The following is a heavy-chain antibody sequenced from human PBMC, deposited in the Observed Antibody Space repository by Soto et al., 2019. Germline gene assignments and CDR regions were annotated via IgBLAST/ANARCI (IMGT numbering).Heavy chain of an antibody. CDR3: ARISGYYGIYDYYYGMDV. D-gene: IGHD3-22*01. J-gene: IGHJ6*02. CDR2: IYHSGST. Sequence: SETLSLTCAVSGGSISSSNWWSWVRKPPGKGLEWIGEIYHSGSTNYNPSLKSRVTISVDKSKNQFSLKLSSVTAADTAVYYCARISGYYGIYDYYYGMDVWGQGTTVT. CDR1: GGSISSSNW. V-gene: IGHV4-4*02.